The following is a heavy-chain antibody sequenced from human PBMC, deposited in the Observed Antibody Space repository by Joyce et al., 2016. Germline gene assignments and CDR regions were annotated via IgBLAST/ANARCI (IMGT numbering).Heavy chain of an antibody. J-gene: IGHJ4*02. CDR3: ARGGLRRGSGHKELSGIDY. Sequence: QVQLVQSGAEVKKPGASVKVSCKASGYTFINYYIQWVRQAPGQGLEWMGWINPSSGATKYAQKFQGWVTMTRDTSITTAYMELNSLKSDDTVVYYCARGGLRRGSGHKELSGIDYWGQGTLVTVSS. D-gene: IGHD6-19*01. CDR1: GYTFINYY. CDR2: INPSSGAT. V-gene: IGHV1-2*04.